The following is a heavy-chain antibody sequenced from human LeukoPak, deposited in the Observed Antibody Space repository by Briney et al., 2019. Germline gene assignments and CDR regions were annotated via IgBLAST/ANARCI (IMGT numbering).Heavy chain of an antibody. V-gene: IGHV3-33*01. CDR1: GFTFSSYG. J-gene: IGHJ4*02. D-gene: IGHD3-22*01. Sequence: GRSLRLSCAASGFTFSSYGTHWVRQAPGKGLEWVAVIWYDGSNKYYADSVKGRFTISRDNSKNTLYLQMNSLRAEDTAVYYCARGGYYYDSSGYVDYWGQGTLVTVSS. CDR3: ARGGYYYDSSGYVDY. CDR2: IWYDGSNK.